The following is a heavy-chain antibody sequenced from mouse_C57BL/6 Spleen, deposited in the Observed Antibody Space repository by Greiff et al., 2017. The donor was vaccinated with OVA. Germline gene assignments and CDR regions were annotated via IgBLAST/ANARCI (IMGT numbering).Heavy chain of an antibody. Sequence: QVQLQQSGPELVKPGASVKISCKASGYAFSSSWMNWVKQRPGKGLEWIGRLYPGDGDTNYNGKFKGKATLTADKSSSTAYMQLSSLTSEDSAVYFCARLYYDYDDGDYYAMDYWGQGTSVTVSS. CDR2: LYPGDGDT. D-gene: IGHD2-4*01. CDR1: GYAFSSSW. J-gene: IGHJ4*01. CDR3: ARLYYDYDDGDYYAMDY. V-gene: IGHV1-82*01.